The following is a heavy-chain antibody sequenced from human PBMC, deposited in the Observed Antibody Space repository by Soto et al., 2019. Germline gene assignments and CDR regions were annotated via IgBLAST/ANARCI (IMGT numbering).Heavy chain of an antibody. CDR2: INHSGST. V-gene: IGHV4-34*01. Sequence: SETLSLTCAVYGGSFSGYYWSWIRQPPGKGLEWIGEINHSGSTNYNPSLKSRVTISVDTSKNQFSLKLSSVTAADTAVYYCARGGLLGSIFGVATLDYWGQGTLVTVSS. D-gene: IGHD3-3*01. CDR1: GGSFSGYY. CDR3: ARGGLLGSIFGVATLDY. J-gene: IGHJ4*02.